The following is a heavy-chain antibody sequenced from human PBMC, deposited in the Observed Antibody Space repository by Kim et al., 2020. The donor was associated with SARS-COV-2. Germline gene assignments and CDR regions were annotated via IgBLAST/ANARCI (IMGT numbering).Heavy chain of an antibody. CDR2: T. J-gene: IGHJ4*02. V-gene: IGHV4-39*02. CDR3: ARDGASRPFAY. D-gene: IGHD6-6*01. Sequence: TYYNPSLKSRVIISVDTSKNQFSLKLSSVTAADTAVYYCARDGASRPFAYWGQGTLVTVSS.